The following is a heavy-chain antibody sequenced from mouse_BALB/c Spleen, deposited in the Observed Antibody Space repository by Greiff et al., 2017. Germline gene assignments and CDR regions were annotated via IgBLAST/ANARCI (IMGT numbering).Heavy chain of an antibody. Sequence: VHVKQSGAELVRPGALVKLSCKASGFNIKDYYMHWVKQRPEQGLEWIGWIDPENGNTIYDPKFQGKASITADTSSNTAYLQLSSLTSEDTAVYYCARRRDGFYAMDYWGQGTSVTVSS. V-gene: IGHV14-1*02. CDR2: IDPENGNT. CDR1: GFNIKDYY. CDR3: ARRRDGFYAMDY. J-gene: IGHJ4*01. D-gene: IGHD1-1*01.